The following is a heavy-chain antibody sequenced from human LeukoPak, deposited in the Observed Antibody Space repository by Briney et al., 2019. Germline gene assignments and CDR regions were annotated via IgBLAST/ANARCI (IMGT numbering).Heavy chain of an antibody. D-gene: IGHD5-18*01. V-gene: IGHV3-30-3*01. CDR3: ARPTAMVTAYLDY. CDR2: ISYDGSNK. CDR1: GFIFSSYA. Sequence: GGSLRLSCAASGFIFSSYAMHWVRQAPGKGLEWVAVISYDGSNKYYADSVKGRFTISRDNSKNTLYLQMNSLRAEDTAVYYCARPTAMVTAYLDYWGQGTLVTVSS. J-gene: IGHJ4*02.